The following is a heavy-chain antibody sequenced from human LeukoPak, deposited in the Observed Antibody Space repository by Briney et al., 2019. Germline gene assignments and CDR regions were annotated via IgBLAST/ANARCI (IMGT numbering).Heavy chain of an antibody. CDR1: GFTFSRYR. Sequence: PGGSLRLSCAASGFTFSRYRMHWVRQAPGKGLEWVSYISSSSSTIYYADSVKGRFTISRDNAKNSLYLQMNSLRDEDTAVYYCARTGVDVNIVVVIARDFDYWGQGTLVTVSS. D-gene: IGHD2-21*01. V-gene: IGHV3-48*02. CDR3: ARTGVDVNIVVVIARDFDY. CDR2: ISSSSSTI. J-gene: IGHJ4*02.